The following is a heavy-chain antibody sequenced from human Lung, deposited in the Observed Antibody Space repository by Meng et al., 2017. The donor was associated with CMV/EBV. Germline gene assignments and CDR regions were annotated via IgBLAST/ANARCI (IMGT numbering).Heavy chain of an antibody. V-gene: IGHV1-2*02. CDR2: INPNSGGT. Sequence: SXXVSCKASGYTFTGYYMHWVRQAPGQGLEWMGWINPNSGGTNYAQEFQGRVTMTRDTSISTAYMELSRLRSDDTAVYYCARGRWEDDYWGQGTLVTVSS. CDR3: ARGRWEDDY. J-gene: IGHJ4*02. CDR1: GYTFTGYY. D-gene: IGHD1-26*01.